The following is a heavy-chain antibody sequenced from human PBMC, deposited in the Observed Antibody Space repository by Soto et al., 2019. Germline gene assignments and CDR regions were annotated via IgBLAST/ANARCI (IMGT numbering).Heavy chain of an antibody. V-gene: IGHV3-30-3*01. CDR2: ISYDGSNK. J-gene: IGHJ3*02. CDR3: ARDLVAATPTAFDI. D-gene: IGHD2-15*01. Sequence: PGGSLRLSCAASGFTFSSYAMHWVRQAPGKGLEWVAVISYDGSNKYYADSVKGRFTISRDNSKNTLYLQMNSLRAEDTAVYYCARDLVAATPTAFDIWGQGTMVTVSS. CDR1: GFTFSSYA.